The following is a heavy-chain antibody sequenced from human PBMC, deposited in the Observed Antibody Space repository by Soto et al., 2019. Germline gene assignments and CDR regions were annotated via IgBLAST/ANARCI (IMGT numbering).Heavy chain of an antibody. CDR3: AGPSFDY. V-gene: IGHV3-48*01. CDR1: GFTFSSST. J-gene: IGHJ4*02. CDR2: ISRSGGTI. Sequence: EVQMVESGGGLVQPGGSLRLSCTVSGFTFSSSTMNWVRQAPGKGLEWVSYISRSGGTIYYADSVKGRFTISRDNATTSLYLQMNSLRVEATAVYYCAGPSFDYWGEGTLVTVSS.